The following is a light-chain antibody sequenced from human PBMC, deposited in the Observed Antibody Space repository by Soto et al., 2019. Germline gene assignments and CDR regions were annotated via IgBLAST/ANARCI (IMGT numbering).Light chain of an antibody. CDR1: GSDVGRYNY. J-gene: IGLJ3*02. V-gene: IGLV2-14*03. Sequence: QSALTQPASVSGSPGQSITISCTGTGSDVGRYNYVSWYHHHPGKAPRVMIYDVSKRPSGVANRFSGSKSGNTASLTISGLQAEDEADYYCSSFTSTPTPWVFGGGTKLTVL. CDR2: DVS. CDR3: SSFTSTPTPWV.